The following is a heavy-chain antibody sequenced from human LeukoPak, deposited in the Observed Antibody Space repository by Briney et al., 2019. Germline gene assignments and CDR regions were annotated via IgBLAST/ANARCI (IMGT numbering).Heavy chain of an antibody. V-gene: IGHV1-18*01. D-gene: IGHD3-22*01. Sequence: GASVKVSCKASGYTFTSYGISWVRQAPGQGLEWMGWISAYNGNTNYAQKLQGRVTMTTDTSTSTAYMELRSLRSDDTAVYYCARVANYYDSSGYYGFQHWGQGTLVTVSS. CDR1: GYTFTSYG. J-gene: IGHJ1*01. CDR2: ISAYNGNT. CDR3: ARVANYYDSSGYYGFQH.